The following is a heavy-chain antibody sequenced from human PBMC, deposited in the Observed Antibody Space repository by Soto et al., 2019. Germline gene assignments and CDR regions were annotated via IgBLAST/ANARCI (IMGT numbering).Heavy chain of an antibody. Sequence: PAGSLRLSCAASGFTFSSYGMHWVRQAPGKGLEWVAVIWYDGSNKYYADSVKGRFTISRDNSKNTLYLQMNSLRAEDTAVYYCAKDGDYYDSRGYFDYWGQGTLVTVSS. D-gene: IGHD3-22*01. CDR1: GFTFSSYG. V-gene: IGHV3-33*06. CDR2: IWYDGSNK. CDR3: AKDGDYYDSRGYFDY. J-gene: IGHJ4*02.